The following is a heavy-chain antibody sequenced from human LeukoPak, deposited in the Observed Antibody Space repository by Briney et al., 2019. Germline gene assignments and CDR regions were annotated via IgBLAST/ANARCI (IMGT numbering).Heavy chain of an antibody. CDR2: IDPSSTYI. CDR3: ARQWFGDWGYYFDY. J-gene: IGHJ4*02. D-gene: IGHD3-10*01. Sequence: PGGSLRLSCAASGFTFRSYSMNWVRQAPGKGLEWVSAIDPSSTYIYYTDSVKGRFTISRDNAKNSLYLQMNSLRAEDTAIYYCARQWFGDWGYYFDYWGQGTLVTVSS. V-gene: IGHV3-21*01. CDR1: GFTFRSYS.